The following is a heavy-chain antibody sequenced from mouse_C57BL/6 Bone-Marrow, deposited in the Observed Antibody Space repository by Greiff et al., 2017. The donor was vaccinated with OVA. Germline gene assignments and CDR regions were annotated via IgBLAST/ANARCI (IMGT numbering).Heavy chain of an antibody. CDR1: GSSLSTFGLG. D-gene: IGHD4-1*01. J-gene: IGHJ2*01. Sequence: QVTLKVPGPGILQPSQTFSLTCSLPGSSLSTFGLGVGWIRQPSGKGLEWLAHIWWVDATYYNPSLKSRLTISKDTSKNQVFLKIANVDTADTATYYCARPRTGHFDDWGQGTTLTVSS. CDR3: ARPRTGHFDD. V-gene: IGHV8-8*01. CDR2: IWWVDAT.